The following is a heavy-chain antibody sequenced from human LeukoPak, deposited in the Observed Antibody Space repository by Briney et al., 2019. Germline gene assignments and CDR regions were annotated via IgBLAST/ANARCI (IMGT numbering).Heavy chain of an antibody. CDR3: ARSGGPLNWFDP. V-gene: IGHV4-34*01. CDR1: GGSFSGHY. CDR2: INHSGST. J-gene: IGHJ5*02. Sequence: PSETLSLTCAVYGGSFSGHYWSWIRQPPGKGLEWIGEINHSGSTNYNPSLKSRVTISVDMSKNQFSLKLSSVIAADTAVYYCARSGGPLNWFDPWGQGTLVTVSS.